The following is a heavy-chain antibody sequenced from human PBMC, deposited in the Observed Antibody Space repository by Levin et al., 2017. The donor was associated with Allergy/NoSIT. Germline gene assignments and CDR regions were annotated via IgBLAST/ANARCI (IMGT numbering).Heavy chain of an antibody. CDR1: GYTFTSYD. CDR3: AIRSGGTLHGVYYGMDV. CDR2: MNPNSGNT. D-gene: IGHD2-15*01. V-gene: IGHV1-8*01. Sequence: GGSLRLSCKASGYTFTSYDINWVRQATGQGLEWMGWMNPNSGNTGYAQKFQGRVTMTRNTSISTAYMELSSLRSEDTAVYYCAIRSGGTLHGVYYGMDVWGQGTTVTVSS. J-gene: IGHJ6*02.